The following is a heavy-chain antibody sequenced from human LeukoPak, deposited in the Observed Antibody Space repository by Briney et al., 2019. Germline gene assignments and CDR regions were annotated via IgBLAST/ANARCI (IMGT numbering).Heavy chain of an antibody. CDR2: IWYDGSNK. V-gene: IGHV3-33*01. J-gene: IGHJ4*02. Sequence: GRSLRLSCAASGFTFSDYDIHWVRQVPGQGLEWVAVIWYDGSNKYYADSVKGRFTISRDNSKNTLYLQMNSLRAEDTALYYCAREYNRGFDYWGQGTLVTVSS. CDR1: GFTFSDYD. CDR3: AREYNRGFDY. D-gene: IGHD1-14*01.